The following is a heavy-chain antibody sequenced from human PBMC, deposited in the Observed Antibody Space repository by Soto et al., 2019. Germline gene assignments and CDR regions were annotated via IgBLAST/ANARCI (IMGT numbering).Heavy chain of an antibody. J-gene: IGHJ3*02. Sequence: QVQLQESGPGLVKPSQTLSLTCTVSGGSISSGGYYWSWIRQHPGKGLEWIGYIYYSGSTYYNPSLKSRVTISVDTSKNQFSLKLSSVTAADTAVYYCARDPIYYYDSSGYYWGDAFDIWGQGTMVTVSS. CDR1: GGSISSGGYY. V-gene: IGHV4-31*03. D-gene: IGHD3-22*01. CDR3: ARDPIYYYDSSGYYWGDAFDI. CDR2: IYYSGST.